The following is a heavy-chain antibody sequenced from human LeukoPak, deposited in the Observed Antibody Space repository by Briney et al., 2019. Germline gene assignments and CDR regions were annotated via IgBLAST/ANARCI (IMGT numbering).Heavy chain of an antibody. CDR1: GGSISTYY. Sequence: PSETLSLTCTVSGGSISTYYWSWIRQPRGRALEWIGYIYYSGSTSYNPSLKSRVTISLDTSKNQFSLRLSSVTAADTAVYYCARSFDSSGYYYYGMDVWGQGTTVTVSS. V-gene: IGHV4-59*01. D-gene: IGHD3-22*01. CDR3: ARSFDSSGYYYYGMDV. CDR2: IYYSGST. J-gene: IGHJ6*02.